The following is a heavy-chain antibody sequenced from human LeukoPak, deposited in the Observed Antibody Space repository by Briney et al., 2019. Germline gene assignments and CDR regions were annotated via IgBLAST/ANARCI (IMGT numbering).Heavy chain of an antibody. CDR3: VRDIALIAAAGYYFDH. J-gene: IGHJ4*02. CDR1: GYTFTNYG. Sequence: ASVKVSCKASGYTFTNYGISWVRQAPGQGCEWVGWISAHNGQTIYTPSLQGRVTMTTDTSTNTAYMQLTGLTSGDTAVYYCVRDIALIAAAGYYFDHWGQGTQVTVSS. V-gene: IGHV1-18*01. D-gene: IGHD6-13*01. CDR2: ISAHNGQT.